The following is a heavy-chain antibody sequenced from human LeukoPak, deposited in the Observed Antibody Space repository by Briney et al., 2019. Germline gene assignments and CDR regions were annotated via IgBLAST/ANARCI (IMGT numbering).Heavy chain of an antibody. Sequence: ASVKVSCKASGYTFTSYDINWVGQAAGQGGEWMGWRNPNSGKTGYAQKFQGRGTMTRNTSISTAYMELRRLRAEETGGDYCGRVEGVYYYYGMDVWGQGTTVTVSS. CDR2: RNPNSGKT. D-gene: IGHD2-8*01. CDR1: GYTFTSYD. V-gene: IGHV1-8*01. J-gene: IGHJ6*02. CDR3: GRVEGVYYYYGMDV.